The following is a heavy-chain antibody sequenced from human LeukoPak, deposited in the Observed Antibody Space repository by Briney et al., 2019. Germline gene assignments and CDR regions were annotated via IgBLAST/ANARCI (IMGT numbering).Heavy chain of an antibody. J-gene: IGHJ6*03. Sequence: SETLSLTCAVSGYSISSGYYWGWIRQPPGKGLEWIGSIYHSGSTHYNPPLKSRVTISVDTSKKQFSLKLRSVTAADTAVYYCARLRKSTIFGVVMTKHYYYYYMDVWGKGTTVTVSS. V-gene: IGHV4-38-2*01. CDR2: IYHSGST. CDR1: GYSISSGYY. CDR3: ARLRKSTIFGVVMTKHYYYYYMDV. D-gene: IGHD3-3*01.